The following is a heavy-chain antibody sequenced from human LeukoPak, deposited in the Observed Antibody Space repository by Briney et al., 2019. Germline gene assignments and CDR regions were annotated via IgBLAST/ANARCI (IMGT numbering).Heavy chain of an antibody. CDR2: ISGSGGNT. V-gene: IGHV3-23*01. CDR1: GFIFSSFA. D-gene: IGHD4-17*01. CDR3: AKAYGDFVYSDAFDI. Sequence: GGSLRLSCEASGFIFSSFAMSWVRQAPGKGLEWVSTISGSGGNTYYADSVKGRFTISRDNSKNTLYLQMNSLRAEDTAVYYCAKAYGDFVYSDAFDIWGQGTMVTVSS. J-gene: IGHJ3*02.